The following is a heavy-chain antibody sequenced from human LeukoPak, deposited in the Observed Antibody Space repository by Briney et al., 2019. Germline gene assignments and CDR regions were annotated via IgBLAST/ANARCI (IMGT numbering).Heavy chain of an antibody. D-gene: IGHD3-22*01. J-gene: IGHJ4*02. CDR3: ARGSRYLYDSSGYPTLDY. Sequence: PGGSLRLSCAASGFTVISNFMSSLRQAPGKGLDWVSVIYRGGSTYYADSVTGRFTISRDNSKNTLYLQMNSLRAEDTAVYYCARGSRYLYDSSGYPTLDYWGQGTLVTVSS. V-gene: IGHV3-53*01. CDR2: IYRGGST. CDR1: GFTVISNF.